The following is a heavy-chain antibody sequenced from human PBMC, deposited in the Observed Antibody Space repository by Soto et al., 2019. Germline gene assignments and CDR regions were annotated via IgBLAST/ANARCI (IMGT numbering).Heavy chain of an antibody. Sequence: QVQLVQSGAEVREPGSSVKVSCKASGGTFSSYRINWVRQAPGQGLEWVGGIVPIYRTADYAQKFQGRVSITADESARTTYLELSRLKPQGTAVYYCARDSGAKLSSSWGQGTLVTVSS. CDR2: IVPIYRTA. D-gene: IGHD6-13*01. J-gene: IGHJ4*02. CDR3: ARDSGAKLSSS. V-gene: IGHV1-69*01. CDR1: GGTFSSYR.